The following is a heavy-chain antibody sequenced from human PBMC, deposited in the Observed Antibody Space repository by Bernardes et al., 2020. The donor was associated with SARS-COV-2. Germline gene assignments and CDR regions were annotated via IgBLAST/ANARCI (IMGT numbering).Heavy chain of an antibody. CDR2: ISAIGGST. Sequence: SLRRSCVASGFTFSKNAMTWVRQVPGKGLEWVSAISAIGGSTYYAESVKGRFTISRDNSRNTLYLEMNSLRAEDTAVYYCSKNAKYSSSSMEVWGQGTTVTVS. D-gene: IGHD6-6*01. J-gene: IGHJ6*02. CDR1: GFTFSKNA. CDR3: SKNAKYSSSSMEV. V-gene: IGHV3-23*01.